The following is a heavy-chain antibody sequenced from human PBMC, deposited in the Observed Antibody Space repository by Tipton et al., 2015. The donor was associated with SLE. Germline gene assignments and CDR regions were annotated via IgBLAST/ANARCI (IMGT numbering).Heavy chain of an antibody. Sequence: GLVKPSETLSLSCDVSGYSISSGYYWGWIRQSPGKGLQWIGEINYSGSTNYNPSLESRVTISIGTSKNQLSLKLSSVTAADTAVYYCARGVAYYYDSGAFDVWGQGTTVTISS. V-gene: IGHV4-38-2*01. CDR1: GYSISSGYY. D-gene: IGHD3-22*01. CDR3: ARGVAYYYDSGAFDV. CDR2: INYSGST. J-gene: IGHJ3*01.